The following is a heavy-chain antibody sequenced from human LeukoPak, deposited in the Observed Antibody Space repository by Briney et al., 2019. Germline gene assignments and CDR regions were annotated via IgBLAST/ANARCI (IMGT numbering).Heavy chain of an antibody. J-gene: IGHJ5*02. Sequence: SEALCLTCTVSGYSISSGYYWGWIRQPPGKGLEWIGSIYYSGSTYYNPSLKSRVTISVDTSKNQFSLKLSSVTAADTAVFYCARHGWSYASGTYYTFDPWGQGTLVTVSS. V-gene: IGHV4-38-2*02. D-gene: IGHD3-10*01. CDR1: GYSISSGYY. CDR3: ARHGWSYASGTYYTFDP. CDR2: IYYSGST.